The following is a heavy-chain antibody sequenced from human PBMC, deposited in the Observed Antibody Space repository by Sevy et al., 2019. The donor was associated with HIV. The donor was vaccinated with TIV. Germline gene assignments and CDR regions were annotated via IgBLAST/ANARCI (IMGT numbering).Heavy chain of an antibody. CDR3: AKDRSYLRGYCNNGCCYSFDY. Sequence: GGSLRLSCSASGFIFGSYGMTWVRQAPGKGLEWVSGISGSGSSTYYADSVKGRFTSSRDNSKNTLYLQRSSLRVEDTAIYYCAKDRSYLRGYCNNGCCYSFDYWGQGTLVTVSS. CDR2: ISGSGSST. D-gene: IGHD2-15*01. J-gene: IGHJ4*02. V-gene: IGHV3-23*01. CDR1: GFIFGSYG.